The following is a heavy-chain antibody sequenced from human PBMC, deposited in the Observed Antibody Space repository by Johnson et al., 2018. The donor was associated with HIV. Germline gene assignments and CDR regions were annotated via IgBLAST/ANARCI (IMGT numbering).Heavy chain of an antibody. CDR1: GFTFSSYG. CDR3: VRGSLTDDSFAD. CDR2: IRYDGTNK. Sequence: QVQLVESGGGVVQPGGSLRLSCAASGFTFSSYGMHWVRQAPGKGLEWVAFIRYDGTNKYYGDSVRGRFTVSRDNSKNTLSLQMNSLTTEDTAIYYCVRGSLTDDSFADWGQGTMVLVSS. V-gene: IGHV3-30*02. J-gene: IGHJ3*01. D-gene: IGHD2-8*01.